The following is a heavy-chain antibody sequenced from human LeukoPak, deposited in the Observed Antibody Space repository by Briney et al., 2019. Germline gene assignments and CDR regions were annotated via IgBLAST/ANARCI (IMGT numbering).Heavy chain of an antibody. D-gene: IGHD4-17*01. CDR3: AGELTTTDAFDI. CDR1: GFTFSSHA. V-gene: IGHV3-30-3*01. J-gene: IGHJ3*02. Sequence: GRSLRLSCAAFGFTFSSHAMHWVRQAPGKGLEWVAVISYDGSNKYYADSVKGRFTISRDNSKNTLYLQMNSLRAEDTAVYYCAGELTTTDAFDIWGQGTMVTVSS. CDR2: ISYDGSNK.